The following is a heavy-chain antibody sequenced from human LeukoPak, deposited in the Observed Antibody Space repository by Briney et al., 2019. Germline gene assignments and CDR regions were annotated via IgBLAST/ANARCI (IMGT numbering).Heavy chain of an antibody. J-gene: IGHJ4*02. D-gene: IGHD3-9*01. CDR2: IIPIFGTA. Sequence: SVKVSCKASGGTFSSYAISWVRQAPGQGLEWMGGIIPIFGTANYAQKFQGRVTITADKSTSTAYMELSSLRSEDTAVYYCARDGDYDVLTGYYKGFDYWGQGTLVTVSS. CDR1: GGTFSSYA. CDR3: ARDGDYDVLTGYYKGFDY. V-gene: IGHV1-69*06.